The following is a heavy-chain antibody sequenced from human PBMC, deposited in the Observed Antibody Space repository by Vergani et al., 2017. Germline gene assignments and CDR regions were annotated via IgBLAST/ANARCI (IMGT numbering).Heavy chain of an antibody. V-gene: IGHV4-4*02. CDR2: ICHTEDT. J-gene: IGHJ4*02. D-gene: IGHD2-2*02. Sequence: QVQLLESGAGLVQPSESLCLSCAASGFTFSSYGLHWVRQAPGKGLEWIGEICHTEDTKYSPSLKSRVTVSVDESRNLFSLRLNSVTAADTAVYYCSTIGYRRWGYYFDYGGKGILVTVSS. CDR1: GFTFSSYG. CDR3: STIGYRRWGYYFDY.